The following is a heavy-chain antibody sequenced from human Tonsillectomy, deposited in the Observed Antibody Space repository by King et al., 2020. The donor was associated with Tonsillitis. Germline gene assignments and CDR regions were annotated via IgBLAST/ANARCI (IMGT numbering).Heavy chain of an antibody. D-gene: IGHD2/OR15-2a*01. CDR2: ISWNSGSI. CDR3: AKDFSGPRIYRWDAFDI. J-gene: IGHJ3*02. V-gene: IGHV3-9*01. CDR1: GFTFDDYA. Sequence: VQLVESGGGLVQPGRSLRLSCAASGFTFDDYAMHWVRQAPGKGLEWVSGISWNSGSIGYADSVKGRFTISRDNAKNSLYLQMNSLRAEDTALYYCAKDFSGPRIYRWDAFDIWGQGTMVTVSS.